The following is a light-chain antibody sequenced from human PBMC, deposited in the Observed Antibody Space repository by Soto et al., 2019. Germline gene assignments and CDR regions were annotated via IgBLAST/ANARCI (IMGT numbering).Light chain of an antibody. CDR1: SSDVGGYNY. J-gene: IGLJ2*01. V-gene: IGLV2-14*01. Sequence: QSVLTQPASVSGSPGQSITISCTGTSSDVGGYNYVSWYQQHPGKAPKLMIYEVSNRPSGVSNRFSGSKSGNTAPLTISGLQAEDEADYYCSSYTSSSTLVFGGGT. CDR2: EVS. CDR3: SSYTSSSTLV.